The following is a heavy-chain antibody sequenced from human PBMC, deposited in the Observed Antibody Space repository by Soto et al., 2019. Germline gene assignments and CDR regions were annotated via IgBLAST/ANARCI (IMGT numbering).Heavy chain of an antibody. D-gene: IGHD3-22*01. Sequence: QVHLPESGPGLLKPSQTLSLTCTVSGASISSAGSSWNWIRQLPGKGLEWIGYISLRGGTSYNPSLKSRVTISADRSENQFSLNLNSVTAADTAVYYCARVYDRSSYYYFFDFWGQGTLVTVSS. CDR3: ARVYDRSSYYYFFDF. J-gene: IGHJ4*02. V-gene: IGHV4-31*03. CDR2: ISLRGGT. CDR1: GASISSAGSS.